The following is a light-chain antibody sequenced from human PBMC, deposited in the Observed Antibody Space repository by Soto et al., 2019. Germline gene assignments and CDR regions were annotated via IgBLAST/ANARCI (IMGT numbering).Light chain of an antibody. CDR2: LVS. V-gene: IGKV2-28*01. J-gene: IGKJ4*02. CDR3: RQATQTPLT. CDR1: QSLLHSNGYTY. Sequence: EIVMTQSPLSLPVTPGEPASISCRSSQSLLHSNGYTYLDWYLQTPGQSPQVVIFLVSTRASGVPDRCRGRGAGTDFTLHISRVEAEDVGVDYCRQATQTPLTFGGGTRMEIK.